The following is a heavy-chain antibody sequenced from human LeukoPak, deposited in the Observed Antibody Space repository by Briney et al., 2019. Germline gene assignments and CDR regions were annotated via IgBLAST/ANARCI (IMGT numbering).Heavy chain of an antibody. V-gene: IGHV5-51*01. CDR2: IYPGDSDT. Sequence: GASLKISCKGPGYSFTSYWIGWVRPLPGKGLEWMGIIYPGDSDTRCSPSFQGQVTISADKSISTAYLQWSSLKASDTAMYYCASGHESYYHGMDVWGQGTTVTVSS. CDR1: GYSFTSYW. CDR3: ASGHESYYHGMDV. J-gene: IGHJ6*02.